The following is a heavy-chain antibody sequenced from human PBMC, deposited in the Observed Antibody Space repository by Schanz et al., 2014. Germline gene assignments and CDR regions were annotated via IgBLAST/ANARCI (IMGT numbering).Heavy chain of an antibody. J-gene: IGHJ2*01. D-gene: IGHD6-19*01. Sequence: QGQLVQSGPEVKEPGASVKVSCEASRYTFTSYGINWVRQAPGQGLEWMGWINPNSGDTNYAQKFQGWVTMTRDTSISTAYMEVSRLKSDDTAVYYCARLSVAGRPHVNYWYFDLWGRGTLVTVSS. CDR2: INPNSGDT. CDR1: RYTFTSYG. CDR3: ARLSVAGRPHVNYWYFDL. V-gene: IGHV1-2*04.